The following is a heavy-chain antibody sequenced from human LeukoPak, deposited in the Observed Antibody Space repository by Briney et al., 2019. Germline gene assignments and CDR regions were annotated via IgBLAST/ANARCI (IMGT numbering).Heavy chain of an antibody. Sequence: PSETLSLTCTVSGGSIRSSSYHWGWIRQPPGKGLEWIGSIYHSGSTYYNPSLKSRVTISVDTSKNQFSLRMNSVTAADTALYYCARQVVATIHPCYFDYWGRGTLVTVSS. J-gene: IGHJ4*02. CDR1: GGSIRSSSYH. CDR2: IYHSGST. CDR3: ARQVVATIHPCYFDY. D-gene: IGHD5-12*01. V-gene: IGHV4-39*01.